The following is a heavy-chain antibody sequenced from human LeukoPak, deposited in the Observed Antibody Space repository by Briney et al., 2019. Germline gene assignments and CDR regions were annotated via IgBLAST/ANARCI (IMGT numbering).Heavy chain of an antibody. CDR3: AKRYYDFPLDY. Sequence: TGGSLRLSCAASGFTFSIYAMNWVRQAPGKGLEWVSSINANGGETHYADSVKGRFTISRDNSKNTLYLQINNPRVGDTAVYYCAKRYYDFPLDYWGQGTLVTVSS. D-gene: IGHD3-3*01. CDR2: INANGGET. V-gene: IGHV3-23*01. CDR1: GFTFSIYA. J-gene: IGHJ4*02.